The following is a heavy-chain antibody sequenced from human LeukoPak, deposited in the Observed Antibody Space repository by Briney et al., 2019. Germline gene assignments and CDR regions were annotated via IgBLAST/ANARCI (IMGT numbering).Heavy chain of an antibody. CDR3: WAWATDAFDI. CDR1: GFTVSSNY. V-gene: IGHV3-66*01. J-gene: IGHJ3*02. D-gene: IGHD5-12*01. CDR2: IYSGGST. Sequence: GGSLRLSCAASGFTVSSNYMSWVRQAPGKGLEWVSVIYSGGSTYYADSVKGRLTISRDNSKNTLYLQMNSLRAEDTAVYYCWAWATDAFDIWGQGTMVTVSS.